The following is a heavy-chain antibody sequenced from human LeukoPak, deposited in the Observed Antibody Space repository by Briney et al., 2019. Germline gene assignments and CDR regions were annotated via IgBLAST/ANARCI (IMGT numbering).Heavy chain of an antibody. Sequence: ASVKVSFKASGYTFTSYYMHWVRQAPGQGLEWMGLINPSGGSTSYTQKFQGRVTMTRDTSTSTVYMELSSLRSEDTAVYYCARVEAWGYSRGVDYWGQGTLVTVSS. V-gene: IGHV1-46*01. D-gene: IGHD6-13*01. CDR3: ARVEAWGYSRGVDY. CDR1: GYTFTSYY. J-gene: IGHJ4*02. CDR2: INPSGGST.